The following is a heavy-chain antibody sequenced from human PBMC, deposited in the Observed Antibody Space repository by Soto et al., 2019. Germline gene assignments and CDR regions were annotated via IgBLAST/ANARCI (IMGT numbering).Heavy chain of an antibody. CDR3: FRQLVPATGKYFFYQSGLDV. D-gene: IGHD6-6*01. CDR1: GGSFSEYF. CDR2: IHYRGKT. Sequence: PSETLSLTCAVYGGSFSEYFWSWIRQSQGKGLEWIGEIHYRGKTHSNSSLTRRVAISVVASTTQFSLCLNFVTAAATALYYCFRQLVPATGKYFFYQSGLDVWGQGTTVTV. J-gene: IGHJ6*02. V-gene: IGHV4-34*03.